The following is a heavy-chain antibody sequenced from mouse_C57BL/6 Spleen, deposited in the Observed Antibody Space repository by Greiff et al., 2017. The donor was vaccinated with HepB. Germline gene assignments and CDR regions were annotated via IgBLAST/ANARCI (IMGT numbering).Heavy chain of an antibody. D-gene: IGHD2-1*01. CDR3: AGYYGGWFAY. V-gene: IGHV1-82*01. J-gene: IGHJ3*01. Sequence: VQLQQSGPELVKPGASVKISCKASGYAFSSSWMNWVKQRPGKGLEWIGRIYPGDGDTNYNGKFKGKATLTADKSSSTAYMQLSSLTSEDSAVYFCAGYYGGWFAYWGQGTLVTVSA. CDR1: GYAFSSSW. CDR2: IYPGDGDT.